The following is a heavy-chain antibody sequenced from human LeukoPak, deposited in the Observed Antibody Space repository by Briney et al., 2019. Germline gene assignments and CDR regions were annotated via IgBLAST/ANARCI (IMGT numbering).Heavy chain of an antibody. CDR1: VYSFTSYW. V-gene: IGHV5-51*01. D-gene: IGHD5-24*01. CDR3: ARRLMATEELDY. J-gene: IGHJ4*02. Sequence: GDSLKISCKGSVYSFTSYWIGWVRHMPGKGLEWMGIIYPGDSDTRYSPSFQGQVTISADKSISTAYLQWSSLKASDTAMYYCARRLMATEELDYWGQGTLVTVSS. CDR2: IYPGDSDT.